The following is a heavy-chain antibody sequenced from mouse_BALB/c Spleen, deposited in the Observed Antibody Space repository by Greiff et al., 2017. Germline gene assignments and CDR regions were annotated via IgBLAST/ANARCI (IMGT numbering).Heavy chain of an antibody. CDR2: ISSGSSTI. CDR1: GFTFSSFG. V-gene: IGHV5-17*02. CDR3: ARSRALWFAY. Sequence: EVQLVESGGGLVQPGGSRKLSCAASGFTFSSFGMHWVRQAPEKGLEWVAYISSGSSTIYYADTVKGRFTISRDNPKNTLFLQMTSLRSEDTAMYYCARSRALWFAYWGQGTLVTVSA. J-gene: IGHJ3*01.